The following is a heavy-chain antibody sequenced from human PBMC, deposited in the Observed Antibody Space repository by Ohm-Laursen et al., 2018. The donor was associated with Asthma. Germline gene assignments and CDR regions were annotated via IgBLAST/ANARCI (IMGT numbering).Heavy chain of an antibody. CDR3: ARDVMEWYLPAFDF. CDR1: GFTITNYW. D-gene: IGHD3-3*01. J-gene: IGHJ4*02. CDR2: INGDGGIK. Sequence: SLRLSCAASGFTITNYWMHWVRQAPGKGLVWVSRINGDGGIKSYAASVKGRFTISRDDAKNTVYLQMNSLRPDDTAVYYCARDVMEWYLPAFDFWGQGTLVTVSS. V-gene: IGHV3-74*01.